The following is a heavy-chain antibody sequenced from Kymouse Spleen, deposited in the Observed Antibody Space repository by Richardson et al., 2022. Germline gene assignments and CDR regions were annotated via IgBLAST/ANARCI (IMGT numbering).Heavy chain of an antibody. J-gene: IGHJ5*02. Sequence: QVQLVESGGGVVQPGRSLRLSCAASGFTFSSYGMHWVRQAPGKGLEWVAVIWYDGSNKYYADSVKGRFTISRDNSKNTLYLQMNSLRAEDTAVYYCARDGYNWNYADWFDPWGQGTLVTVSS. CDR1: GFTFSSYG. D-gene: IGHD1-7*01. V-gene: IGHV3-33*01. CDR3: ARDGYNWNYADWFDP. CDR2: IWYDGSNK.